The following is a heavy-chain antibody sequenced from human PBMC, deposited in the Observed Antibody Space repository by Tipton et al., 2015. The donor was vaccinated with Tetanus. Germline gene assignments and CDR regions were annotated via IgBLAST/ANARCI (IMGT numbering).Heavy chain of an antibody. J-gene: IGHJ6*02. Sequence: TLSLTCTVSGGSISSYYWSWIRQPAGKGLEWIGRIYTSGSTNYNPSLKSRVTMSVDTSKNQFSLKLSSVTAADTAVYYCARDPLLGPQYSGYDWGDDYYGMDVWGQGTTVTVSS. CDR1: GGSISSYY. CDR2: IYTSGST. D-gene: IGHD5-12*01. V-gene: IGHV4-4*07. CDR3: ARDPLLGPQYSGYDWGDDYYGMDV.